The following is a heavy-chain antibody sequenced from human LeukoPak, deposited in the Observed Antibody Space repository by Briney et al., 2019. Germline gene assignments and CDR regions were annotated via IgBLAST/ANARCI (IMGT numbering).Heavy chain of an antibody. J-gene: IGHJ4*02. Sequence: GGSLRLSCAASGFGFSSYAMSWVRQPPGKGLEWVSVISRRDDYTYYADSVKGRFTISRDNSKNTLYLQMNTLRAEDTAVYYCANDYRSGSFHDFWGQGTLVTVSS. CDR3: ANDYRSGSFHDF. D-gene: IGHD3-10*01. CDR2: ISRRDDYT. CDR1: GFGFSSYA. V-gene: IGHV3-23*01.